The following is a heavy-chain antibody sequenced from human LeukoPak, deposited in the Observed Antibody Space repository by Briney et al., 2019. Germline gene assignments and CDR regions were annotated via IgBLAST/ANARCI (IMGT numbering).Heavy chain of an antibody. V-gene: IGHV4-34*01. D-gene: IGHD2-2*01. Sequence: PSETLSLTCAVYGGSFSGYFWSWIRQFPGKGLEWIGEINHSGSTNHNPSLKGRVTISVDTSKNQFSLKLSSVTAADTAVYYCARHRYGSDTSCFGFWGQGTLVTVSS. CDR1: GGSFSGYF. CDR3: ARHRYGSDTSCFGF. J-gene: IGHJ4*02. CDR2: INHSGST.